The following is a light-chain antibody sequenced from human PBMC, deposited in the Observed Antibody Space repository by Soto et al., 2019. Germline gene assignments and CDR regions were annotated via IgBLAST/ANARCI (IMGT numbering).Light chain of an antibody. J-gene: IGKJ1*01. CDR2: GAS. Sequence: VVLTQSPATLSMTRGKRATLSCRASQSVSSYLAWYQQKPGQAPRLLIYGASSRATDIPDRFSGSGSGTEFTLTISSLQSEDFAVYYSQQDNNRPQTLGQGTKVDI. CDR1: QSVSSY. CDR3: QQDNNRPQT. V-gene: IGKV3D-15*01.